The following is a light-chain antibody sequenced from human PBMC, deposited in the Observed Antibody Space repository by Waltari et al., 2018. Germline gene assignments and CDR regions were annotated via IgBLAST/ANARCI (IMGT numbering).Light chain of an antibody. J-gene: IGLJ2*01. CDR1: SSDVGGYNY. V-gene: IGLV2-14*03. CDR2: DVS. CDR3: SSYTSSSTVV. Sequence: QSALTQPASVSGSPGQSITISCTGTSSDVGGYNYVSWYQQHPGKAPKLMIYDVSNRPSGVSNRFSGSKSGNTASLTTSGLQAEDEADYYCSSYTSSSTVVFGGGTKLTVL.